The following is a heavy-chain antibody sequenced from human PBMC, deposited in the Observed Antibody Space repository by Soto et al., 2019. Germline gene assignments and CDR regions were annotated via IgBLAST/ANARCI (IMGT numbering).Heavy chain of an antibody. CDR3: ERDKRVYGGDY. CDR2: ISSSSSYI. Sequence: EVQLVESGGGLVKPGGSLRLSCAASGFTFSSYSMNWVSQAPGKGLEWVSSISSSSSYIYYADSVKGRFPISRDNAKTSLYLQMNSLRAEDTAVDYCERDKRVYGGDYWGQGTLVTVSS. CDR1: GFTFSSYS. J-gene: IGHJ4*02. V-gene: IGHV3-21*01. D-gene: IGHD4-17*01.